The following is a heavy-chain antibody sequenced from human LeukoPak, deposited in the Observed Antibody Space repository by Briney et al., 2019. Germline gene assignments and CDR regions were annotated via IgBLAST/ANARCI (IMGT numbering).Heavy chain of an antibody. CDR2: IIPILGIA. J-gene: IGHJ4*02. D-gene: IGHD1-26*01. CDR3: ARLHREAAVLVGATNEFDY. CDR1: GGTFSSYA. V-gene: IGHV1-69*04. Sequence: ASVKVSCKASGGTFSSYAISWVRQAPGQGLEWMGRIIPILGIANYAQKFQGRVTITADKSTSTAYMELSSLRSEDTAVYYCARLHREAAVLVGATNEFDYWGQGTLVTVSS.